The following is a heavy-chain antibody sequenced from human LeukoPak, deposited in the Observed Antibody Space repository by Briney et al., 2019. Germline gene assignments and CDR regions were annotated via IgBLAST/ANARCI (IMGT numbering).Heavy chain of an antibody. CDR1: GYTFTSYA. CDR3: ARALITFGGVIVPFDY. Sequence: ASVKVSCKASGYTFTSYAMHWVRQAPGQRLEWMGWINAGNGNTKYSQKFQGRVTITRDTSTSTVYMELSSLRSEDTAVYYCARALITFGGVIVPFDYWGQGTLVTVSS. V-gene: IGHV1-3*01. D-gene: IGHD3-16*02. CDR2: INAGNGNT. J-gene: IGHJ4*02.